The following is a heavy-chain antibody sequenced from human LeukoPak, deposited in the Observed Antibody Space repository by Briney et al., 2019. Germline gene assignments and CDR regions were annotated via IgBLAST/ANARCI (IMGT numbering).Heavy chain of an antibody. V-gene: IGHV4-39*01. J-gene: IGHJ4*02. CDR1: GGSISSSGYY. CDR3: ARRRIVATIDY. D-gene: IGHD5-12*01. CDR2: ISYTGTT. Sequence: SETLSLTFGVSGGSISSSGYYWAWIRQPPGTGLEWIGSISYTGTTYYNPSLKSRLTISADRSKNQFSLKLTSVTAADTAVYYCARRRIVATIDYWGQGTLVTVSS.